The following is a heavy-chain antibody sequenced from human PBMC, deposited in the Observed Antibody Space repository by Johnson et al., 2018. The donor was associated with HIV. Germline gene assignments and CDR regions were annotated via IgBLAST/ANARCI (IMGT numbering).Heavy chain of an antibody. CDR1: GFTFSDYY. CDR3: ARDFGLGDLSYETVDAFDF. V-gene: IGHV3-11*01. J-gene: IGHJ3*01. D-gene: IGHD3-16*02. Sequence: QVQLVESGGGLVKPGGSLRLSCGASGFTFSDYYMSWIRQAPGKGLEWVTMLYSGGSKYYAYSMKGRFTISRDNAKNSLYVQMNSLRAEDTALYYCARDFGLGDLSYETVDAFDFWGPGTLVTVSS. CDR2: MLYSGGSK.